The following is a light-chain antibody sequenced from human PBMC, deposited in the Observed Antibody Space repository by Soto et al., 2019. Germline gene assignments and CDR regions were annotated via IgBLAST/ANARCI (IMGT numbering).Light chain of an antibody. CDR2: AAS. V-gene: IGKV1-8*01. J-gene: IGKJ5*01. CDR3: QQYYSYPSIT. CDR1: QGISSY. Sequence: ITQSPSYLSVYVGDRVTITCRASQGISSYVAWYQQKPGKAPKLLIYAASTLQSGVPSRFSGSVSGTDFTLTISCLQSEDFATYYCQQYYSYPSITFGQGTRIEMK.